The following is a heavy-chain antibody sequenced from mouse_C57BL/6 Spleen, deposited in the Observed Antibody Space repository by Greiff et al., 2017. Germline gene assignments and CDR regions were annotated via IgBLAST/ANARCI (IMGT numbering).Heavy chain of an antibody. J-gene: IGHJ1*03. CDR3: ARGLRQSLDV. CDR2: ISDGGSYT. Sequence: DVQLQESGGGLVKPGGSLKLSCAASGFTFSSYAMSWVRQTPEKRLEWVATISDGGSYTYYPDNVKGRFTISRDNAKNNLYLQMSHLKSEDTAMYYCARGLRQSLDVWGTGTTVTVSS. V-gene: IGHV5-4*01. D-gene: IGHD1-1*01. CDR1: GFTFSSYA.